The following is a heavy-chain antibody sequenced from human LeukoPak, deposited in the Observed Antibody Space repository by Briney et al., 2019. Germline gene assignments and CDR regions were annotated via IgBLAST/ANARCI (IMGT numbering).Heavy chain of an antibody. CDR2: INAGNGNT. Sequence: GASVKVSCKASRYTFTSYAMHWVRQAPGQRLEWMGWINAGNGNTKYSQKFRGRVTITRDTSASTAYMELSSLRSEDTAVYYCARDRVRDGYNFGYFDYWGQGTLVTVSS. D-gene: IGHD5-24*01. J-gene: IGHJ4*02. V-gene: IGHV1-3*01. CDR3: ARDRVRDGYNFGYFDY. CDR1: RYTFTSYA.